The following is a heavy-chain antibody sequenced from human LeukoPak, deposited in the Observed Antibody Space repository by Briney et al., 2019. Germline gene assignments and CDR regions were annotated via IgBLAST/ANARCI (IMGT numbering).Heavy chain of an antibody. D-gene: IGHD3-22*01. V-gene: IGHV4-39*06. CDR1: GGSISSSSYY. CDR3: ARINYYDSSGYFGYFDY. Sequence: PSETLSLTCTVSGGSISSSSYYWGCIRQPPGKGLEWIGSMYHTGSTHYNPSLKSRVTISVDTSKNQFPLKLSSVTAADTAVYYCARINYYDSSGYFGYFDYWGQGTLVTVSS. J-gene: IGHJ4*02. CDR2: MYHTGST.